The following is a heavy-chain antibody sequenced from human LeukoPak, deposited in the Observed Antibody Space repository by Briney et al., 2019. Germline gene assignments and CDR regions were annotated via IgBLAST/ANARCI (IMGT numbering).Heavy chain of an antibody. CDR2: INHSGST. CDR3: ARGRDGGLDP. Sequence: SETLSLTCAVYGGSFSGYYWSWIRQPPGKGLEWIGEINHSGSTNYNPSLKSRVTISVDTSKNQFFLKLSSVTAADTAVYYCARGRDGGLDPWGQGTLVTVSS. V-gene: IGHV4-34*01. CDR1: GGSFSGYY. J-gene: IGHJ5*02.